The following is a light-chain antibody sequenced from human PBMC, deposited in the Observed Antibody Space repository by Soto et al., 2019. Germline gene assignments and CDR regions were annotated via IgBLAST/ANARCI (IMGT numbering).Light chain of an antibody. CDR1: SSDVGGYNY. V-gene: IGLV2-8*01. J-gene: IGLJ3*02. Sequence: QSALTQPTSASGSPGQSVTISCTGTSSDVGGYNYVSWYQQHPGKAPKLMIYEVSKRPSGVPDRFSGSKSGNTASLTVSGLQAEDEADYYCSSYAGSNNLVFVGGTKLTVL. CDR3: SSYAGSNNLV. CDR2: EVS.